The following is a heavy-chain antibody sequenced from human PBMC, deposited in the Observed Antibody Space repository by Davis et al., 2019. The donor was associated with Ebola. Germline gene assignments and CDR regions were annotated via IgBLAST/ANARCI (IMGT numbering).Heavy chain of an antibody. D-gene: IGHD3-22*01. Sequence: SVKVSCKASGGTFSSYAINWVRQAPGQGPEWMGGIIPIFGTPNYAQKFQGRVTITADESTRTVYMELSSLRSEDTAVYYCARGRGHHESSGGDYWGQGTLVTVSS. V-gene: IGHV1-69*13. CDR2: IIPIFGTP. CDR1: GGTFSSYA. J-gene: IGHJ4*02. CDR3: ARGRGHHESSGGDY.